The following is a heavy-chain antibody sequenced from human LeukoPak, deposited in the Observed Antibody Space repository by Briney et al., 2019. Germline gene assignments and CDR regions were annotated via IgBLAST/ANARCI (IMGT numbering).Heavy chain of an antibody. Sequence: GGSLRLSCAASGFTFSTYAMSWVRQAPGKWPEWVSAISGSGISTSFADAVKGRFTISRYNSKNTLSLQMNSLRAEDAAVYYCANAGGDSRPHDYWGQGTLVTVSS. CDR1: GFTFSTYA. D-gene: IGHD2-21*02. J-gene: IGHJ4*01. CDR3: ANAGGDSRPHDY. CDR2: ISGSGIST. V-gene: IGHV3-23*01.